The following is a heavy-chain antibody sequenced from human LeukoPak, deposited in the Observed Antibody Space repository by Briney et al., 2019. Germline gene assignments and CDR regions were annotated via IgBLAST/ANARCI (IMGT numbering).Heavy chain of an antibody. D-gene: IGHD3-10*01. Sequence: GGSLRLSCAASGFTFSSYAMSWVRQAPGKGLEWVSAISGSGGSTYYADSVKGRFTISRDNSKNTLYLQMNSLRAEDTAVYYCNLDYYGSGSYSFDYWGQGTLVTVSS. CDR2: ISGSGGST. CDR1: GFTFSSYA. CDR3: NLDYYGSGSYSFDY. V-gene: IGHV3-23*01. J-gene: IGHJ4*02.